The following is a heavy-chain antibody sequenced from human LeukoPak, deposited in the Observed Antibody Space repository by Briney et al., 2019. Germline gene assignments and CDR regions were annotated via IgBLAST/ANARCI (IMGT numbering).Heavy chain of an antibody. CDR3: AKRYCSGGSCYPLDY. D-gene: IGHD2-15*01. V-gene: IGHV3-23*01. CDR1: GFSFTSYA. Sequence: GGSLRLSCAASGFSFTSYAMGWVRQAPGKGLEWVSAISGGGGSTYYADSVKGRFTISRDNSKNTLYLQMNSLRAEDTAVYYCAKRYCSGGSCYPLDYWGQGTLVTVSS. CDR2: ISGGGGST. J-gene: IGHJ4*02.